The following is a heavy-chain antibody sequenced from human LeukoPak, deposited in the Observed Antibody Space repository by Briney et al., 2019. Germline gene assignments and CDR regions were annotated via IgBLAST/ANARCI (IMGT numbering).Heavy chain of an antibody. CDR1: GGSISSYY. J-gene: IGHJ4*02. V-gene: IGHV4-59*01. D-gene: IGHD1-26*01. Sequence: PSETLSLTCTASGGSISSYYWSWIRQPPGKGLEWIGYIYYSGSTNYNPSLKSRVTISVDTSKNQFSLKLSSVTAADTAVYYCARDPIVGATEDYFDYWGQGTLVTVSS. CDR2: IYYSGST. CDR3: ARDPIVGATEDYFDY.